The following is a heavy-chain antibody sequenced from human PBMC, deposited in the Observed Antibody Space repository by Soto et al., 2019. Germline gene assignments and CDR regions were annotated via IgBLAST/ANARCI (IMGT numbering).Heavy chain of an antibody. D-gene: IGHD3-3*01. CDR2: IYYGGRT. J-gene: IGHJ6*02. Sequence: SETLSLTCTVSGGSISGSSFNWGWIRQPPGKGLEWIGSIYYGGRTYCNPSLKSRVTISVDTSKNQFSLKLSCVIAADTAVYYCARVYGVGSTFYFCSGYNDYYYGNDVWGQGTTVTVSS. CDR1: GGSISGSSFN. CDR3: ARVYGVGSTFYFCSGYNDYYYGNDV. V-gene: IGHV4-39*07.